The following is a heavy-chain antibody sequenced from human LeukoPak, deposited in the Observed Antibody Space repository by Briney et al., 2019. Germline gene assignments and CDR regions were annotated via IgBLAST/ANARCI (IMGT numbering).Heavy chain of an antibody. CDR1: GYTFTSYG. Sequence: ASVRVSCKASGYTFTSYGISWVRQAPGQGLEWMGWISAYNGNTNYAQKLQGRVTMTTDTSTSTAYMELRSLRSDDTAVYYCARSIVSGYYPYYFDYWGQGTLVTVSS. CDR2: ISAYNGNT. D-gene: IGHD3-22*01. CDR3: ARSIVSGYYPYYFDY. V-gene: IGHV1-18*01. J-gene: IGHJ4*02.